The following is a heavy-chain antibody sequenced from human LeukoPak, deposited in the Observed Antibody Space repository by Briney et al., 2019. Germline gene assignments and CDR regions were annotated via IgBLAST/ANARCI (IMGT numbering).Heavy chain of an antibody. V-gene: IGHV4-39*07. Sequence: SETLSLTCTVSGGSISSNNYFWGWIRQPPGTGLEFIGSIYYRGSTYYNPSLKSRVTISVDTSKNQFSLKLQSVTAADTAVYYCARDTGNSRSGVDCWGQGTLVTVSS. CDR2: IYYRGST. J-gene: IGHJ4*02. CDR3: ARDTGNSRSGVDC. CDR1: GGSISSNNYF. D-gene: IGHD4-23*01.